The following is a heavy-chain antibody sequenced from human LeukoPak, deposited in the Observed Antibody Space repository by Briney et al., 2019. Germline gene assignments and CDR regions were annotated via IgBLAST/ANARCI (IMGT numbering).Heavy chain of an antibody. CDR3: AKSNGYGLVDI. V-gene: IGHV4-4*02. D-gene: IGHD3-10*01. Sequence: SETLSLTCTVSSDSIFSSNWWSWVRPPPGKGLEWIGNIFYRGSTYYSPSLRSRVTISLDTSRNRFSLELNSVPAADTAVYYCAKSNGYGLVDIWGQGTMVTVSS. CDR2: IFYRGST. J-gene: IGHJ3*02. CDR1: SDSIFSSNW.